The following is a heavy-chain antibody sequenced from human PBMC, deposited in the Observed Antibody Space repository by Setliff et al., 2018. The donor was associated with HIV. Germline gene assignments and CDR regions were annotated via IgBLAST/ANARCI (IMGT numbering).Heavy chain of an antibody. D-gene: IGHD3-16*01. J-gene: IGHJ4*02. CDR1: DDSFSTNY. CDR3: ARSYGYNVDY. CDR2: VYYSGSS. Sequence: SETLSLTCNVSDDSFSTNYWTWIRQPPGKGLEWIGYVYYSGSSNYNPSLQSRVTISVDTSKNQFFLILSSVTAADTAMYYCARSYGYNVDYWGQGKLVTVSS. V-gene: IGHV4-59*01.